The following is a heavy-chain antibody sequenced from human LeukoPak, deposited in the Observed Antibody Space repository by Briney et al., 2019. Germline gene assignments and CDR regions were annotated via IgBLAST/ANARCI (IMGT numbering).Heavy chain of an antibody. CDR2: ASSSSSYI. CDR3: ARVMKRYCSGGSCYSDFDY. Sequence: PVQPLDSPSVASSSSSYIHYADSVKGRFTISRDNSKNTLYLQMNSLRAEDTAVYYCARVMKRYCSGGSCYSDFDYWGQGTLVTVSS. V-gene: IGHV3-21*05. D-gene: IGHD2-15*01. J-gene: IGHJ4*02.